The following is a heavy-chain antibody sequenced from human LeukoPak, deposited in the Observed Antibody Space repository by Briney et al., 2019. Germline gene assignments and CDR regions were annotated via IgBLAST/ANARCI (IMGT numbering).Heavy chain of an antibody. CDR1: GGSISSGDYY. V-gene: IGHV4-30-4*01. CDR2: IYYSGST. D-gene: IGHD4-23*01. Sequence: SQTLSLTCTVSGGSISSGDYYWSWIRQPPGKGLEWIGYIYYSGSTHYNPSLKSRVTISVDTSKNQFSLKLSSVTAADTAVYYCARDLLNEGNHLDYWGQGTLVTVSS. CDR3: ARDLLNEGNHLDY. J-gene: IGHJ4*02.